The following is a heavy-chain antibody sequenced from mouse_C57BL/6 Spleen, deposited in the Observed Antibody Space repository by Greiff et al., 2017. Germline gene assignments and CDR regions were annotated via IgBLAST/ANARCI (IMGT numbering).Heavy chain of an antibody. CDR3: ARGGDYVDAMDY. CDR2: ISYSGST. V-gene: IGHV3-1*01. J-gene: IGHJ4*01. Sequence: EVMLVESGPGMVKPSQSLSLTCTVTGYSITSGYDWHWIRHFPGNKLEWMGYISYSGSTNYNPSLKSRISITHDTSKNHFFLKLNSVTTEDTATYYCARGGDYVDAMDYWGQGTSVTVSS. D-gene: IGHD2-4*01. CDR1: GYSITSGYD.